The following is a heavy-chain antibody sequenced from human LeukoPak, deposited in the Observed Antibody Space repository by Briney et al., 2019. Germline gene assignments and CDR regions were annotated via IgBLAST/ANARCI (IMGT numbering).Heavy chain of an antibody. D-gene: IGHD5-12*01. V-gene: IGHV4-39*07. CDR3: ARHPREVATRYPRNFYYYYMDV. CDR1: GGSISSSSYY. J-gene: IGHJ6*03. Sequence: PSETLSLTCTVSGGSISSSSYYWGWIRQPPGKGLEWIGEINHSGSTNYNPSLKSRVTISVDTSKNQFSLKLSSVPAADTAVYYCARHPREVATRYPRNFYYYYMDVWGKGTTVTVSS. CDR2: INHSGST.